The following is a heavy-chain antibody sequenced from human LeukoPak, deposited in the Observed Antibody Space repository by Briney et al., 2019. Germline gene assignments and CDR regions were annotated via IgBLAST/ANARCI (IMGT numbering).Heavy chain of an antibody. CDR3: ARSPGGNYYDSSGYYSTGWYFDL. D-gene: IGHD3-22*01. J-gene: IGHJ2*01. CDR2: IYYSGST. V-gene: IGHV4-61*01. CDR1: GGSISSSSYY. Sequence: SETLSLTYTVSGGSISSSSYYWSWIRQPPGKGLEWIGYIYYSGSTNYNPSLKSRVTISVDTSKNQFSLKLSSVTAADTAVYYCARSPGGNYYDSSGYYSTGWYFDLWGRGTLVTVSS.